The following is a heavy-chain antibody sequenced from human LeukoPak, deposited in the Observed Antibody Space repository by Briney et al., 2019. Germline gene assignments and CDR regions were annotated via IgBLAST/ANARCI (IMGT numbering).Heavy chain of an antibody. CDR2: IRYDGSYK. CDR1: GFTFSNYG. J-gene: IGHJ4*02. V-gene: IGHV3-30*02. D-gene: IGHD6-13*01. CDR3: AREEGGSSSWFPEGLKTTTFDY. Sequence: GGSLRLSCATSGFTFSNYGVHWVRLAPGKGLEWVAFIRYDGSYKYYADSVKGRFTISRDNSKNTLYLQMNSLRAEDTAVYYCAREEGGSSSWFPEGLKTTTFDYWGQGTLVTVSS.